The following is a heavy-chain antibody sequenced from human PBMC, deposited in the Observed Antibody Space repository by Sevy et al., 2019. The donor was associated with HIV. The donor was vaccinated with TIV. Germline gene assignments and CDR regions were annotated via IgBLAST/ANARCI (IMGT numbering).Heavy chain of an antibody. J-gene: IGHJ6*02. CDR3: ARDRGITVYNYYGMDV. CDR2: IKQDGSEI. D-gene: IGHD1-20*01. V-gene: IGHV3-7*01. Sequence: GGSLRLSCAASGFAFSNYWMNWVRQAPGKGLEWVANIKQDGSEIYYVDSVRGRFSISRDNAKNSVFLQMNSLRVEDKAVYYCARDRGITVYNYYGMDVWGQGTTVTVSS. CDR1: GFAFSNYW.